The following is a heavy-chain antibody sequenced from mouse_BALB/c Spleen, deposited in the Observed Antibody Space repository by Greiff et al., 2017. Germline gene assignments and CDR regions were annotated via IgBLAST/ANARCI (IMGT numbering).Heavy chain of an antibody. CDR2: ISSGGST. D-gene: IGHD2-4*01. CDR1: GFTFSSYA. J-gene: IGHJ3*01. V-gene: IGHV5-6-5*01. CDR3: ARSYYDYDVWFAY. Sequence: EVKLMESGGGLVKPGGSLKLSCAASGFTFSSYAMSWVRQTPEKRLEWVASISSGGSTYYPDSVKGRFTISRDNARNILYLQMSSLRSEDTAMYYCARSYYDYDVWFAYWGQGTLVTVSA.